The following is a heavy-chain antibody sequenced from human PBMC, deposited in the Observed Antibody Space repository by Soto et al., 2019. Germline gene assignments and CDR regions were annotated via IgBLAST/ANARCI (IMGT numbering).Heavy chain of an antibody. V-gene: IGHV4-4*07. Sequence: PSETLSLTCTVSGGSISSYYWSWIRQPAGKGLEWIGRIYTSGSTNYNPSLKSRVTMSVDTSKNQFSLKLSSVTAADTAVYYCARGKPDYYDSSGYYYFDYWGQGTLVTVSS. CDR3: ARGKPDYYDSSGYYYFDY. D-gene: IGHD3-22*01. CDR1: GGSISSYY. CDR2: IYTSGST. J-gene: IGHJ4*02.